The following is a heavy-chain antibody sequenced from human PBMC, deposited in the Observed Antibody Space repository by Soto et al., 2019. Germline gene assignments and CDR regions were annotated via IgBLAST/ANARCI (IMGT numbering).Heavy chain of an antibody. Sequence: GASVKVSCKASGYTFTSYGISWVRQAPGQGLEWMGWISACNGNTNYAQKLQGRVTMTTDTSTSTAYMELRSLRSDDTAVYYCARHRLSSGYYYEFYYWGQGTLVTVSS. CDR3: ARHRLSSGYYYEFYY. V-gene: IGHV1-18*01. CDR1: GYTFTSYG. J-gene: IGHJ4*02. D-gene: IGHD3-22*01. CDR2: ISACNGNT.